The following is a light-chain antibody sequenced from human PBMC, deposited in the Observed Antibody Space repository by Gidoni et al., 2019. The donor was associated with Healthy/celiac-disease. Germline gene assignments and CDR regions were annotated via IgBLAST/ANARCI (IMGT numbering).Light chain of an antibody. J-gene: IGKJ2*02. V-gene: IGKV1-39*01. Sequence: DIQMTQSPSALSASVGDRVTITCRASQSISSYLNWYPQKPGKAPKLLIYAASSLQSGVPSRFRGRGSWTDFTLTISSLQPEDFATYYCQQSYSTLTWTFGQGTKLEIK. CDR3: QQSYSTLTWT. CDR1: QSISSY. CDR2: AAS.